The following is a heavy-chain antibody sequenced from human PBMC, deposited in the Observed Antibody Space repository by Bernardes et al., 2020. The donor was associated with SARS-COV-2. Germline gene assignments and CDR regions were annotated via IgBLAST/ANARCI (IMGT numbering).Heavy chain of an antibody. CDR3: ARDRTLGSGLDY. J-gene: IGHJ4*02. V-gene: IGHV3-30-3*01. Sequence: GGSLRLSCAASGFTFSSYAMHWVRQAPGKGLEWVAVISYDGSNKYYADSVKGRFTISRDNSKNTLYLQMNSLRAEDTAVYYCARDRTLGSGLDYWGQGTLVTVSS. CDR2: ISYDGSNK. D-gene: IGHD3-10*01. CDR1: GFTFSSYA.